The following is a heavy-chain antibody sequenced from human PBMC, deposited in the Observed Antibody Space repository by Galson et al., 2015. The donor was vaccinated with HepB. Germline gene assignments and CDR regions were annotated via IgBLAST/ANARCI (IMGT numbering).Heavy chain of an antibody. CDR3: AGGGGGGYCSSTSCYPS. CDR1: RGTFCGYS. CDR2: INHRGST. Sequence: PLTCAVCRGTFCGYSWSWMGPPPGTGVAAIWDINHRGSTNYNPPLKTKVTISVDTSKHQFSLKRSSVTAADTAVYCCAGGGGGGYCSSTSCYPSWGEGTLVPVSP. D-gene: IGHD2-2*01. J-gene: IGHJ5*02. V-gene: IGHV4-34*01.